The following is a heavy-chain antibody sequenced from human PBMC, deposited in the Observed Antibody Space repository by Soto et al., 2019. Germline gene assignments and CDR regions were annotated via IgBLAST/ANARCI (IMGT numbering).Heavy chain of an antibody. CDR1: GFTFSTYS. J-gene: IGHJ6*02. V-gene: IGHV3-48*02. CDR2: ITSSSATI. D-gene: IGHD3-10*01. Sequence: PGGSLRLSCEASGFTFSTYSMNWVRQAPGKGLEWLSYITSSSATIYYADSVKGRFTISRDNAKNSLYLQMNSLRDEDTAVYYCARSFSDYYGTNYYYGMDVWGQGTTVTVSS. CDR3: ARSFSDYYGTNYYYGMDV.